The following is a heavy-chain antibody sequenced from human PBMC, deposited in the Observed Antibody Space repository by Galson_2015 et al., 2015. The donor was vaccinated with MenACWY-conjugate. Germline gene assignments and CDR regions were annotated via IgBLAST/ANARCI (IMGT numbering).Heavy chain of an antibody. CDR3: ARGAIAAAGTFVY. J-gene: IGHJ4*02. V-gene: IGHV3-11*05. CDR1: GFTFGDYY. Sequence: SLRLCCAASGFTFGDYYMSWLRQAPGMGLEWVSYISYSSSYTNDADSVKGRFTISRDNAKNSLYLQMNSLRAEDTAVYYCARGAIAAAGTFVYWGQGTLVAVSS. D-gene: IGHD6-13*01. CDR2: ISYSSSYT.